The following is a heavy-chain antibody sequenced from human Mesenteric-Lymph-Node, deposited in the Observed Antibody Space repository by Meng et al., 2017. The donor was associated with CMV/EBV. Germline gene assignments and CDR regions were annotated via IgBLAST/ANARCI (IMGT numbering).Heavy chain of an antibody. D-gene: IGHD3/OR15-3a*01. J-gene: IGHJ6*02. CDR3: AKVGREYDFWSGYDKGMDV. CDR1: GFTFSNYA. V-gene: IGHV3-30*02. Sequence: GESLKISCATSGFTFSNYAMHWVRQAPGKGLEWVAFMRYDGYNKNYAESVKGRFTISRDNSKSTLYLQMKSLRPEDTAVYYCAKVGREYDFWSGYDKGMDVWGQGTTVTVSS. CDR2: MRYDGYNK.